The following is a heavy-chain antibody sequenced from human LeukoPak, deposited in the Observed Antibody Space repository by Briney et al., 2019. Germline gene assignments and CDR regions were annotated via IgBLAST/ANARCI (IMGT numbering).Heavy chain of an antibody. CDR3: AKHTGPLDY. V-gene: IGHV3-30*18. CDR1: GFTFSSYG. D-gene: IGHD1-1*01. J-gene: IGHJ4*02. Sequence: TGGSLRLSCAASGFTFSSYGMHWVRQAPGKGLEWVAVISYDGSNKYYADSVKGRFTISRDNSKNTLYLQMNSLRAEDTAVYYCAKHTGPLDYWGQGTLVTVSS. CDR2: ISYDGSNK.